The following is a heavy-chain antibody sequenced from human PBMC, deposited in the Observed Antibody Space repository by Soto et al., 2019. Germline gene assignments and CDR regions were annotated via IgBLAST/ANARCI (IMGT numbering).Heavy chain of an antibody. J-gene: IGHJ3*01. V-gene: IGHV3-49*05. CDR3: SRGEYYEGRGSSFRVFDL. CDR2: IRSNIYGGTT. CDR1: GFIFSDSA. D-gene: IGHD3-22*01. Sequence: EVQLVESGGGLVKPGQSLRLSCSGSGFIFSDSAVNWFRQSPGKGLEWVGFIRSNIYGGTTDYGASGRGRFIISRDDSNSIAYLSMNSLKTEDTAIYYCSRGEYYEGRGSSFRVFDLWGQGTMVAVS.